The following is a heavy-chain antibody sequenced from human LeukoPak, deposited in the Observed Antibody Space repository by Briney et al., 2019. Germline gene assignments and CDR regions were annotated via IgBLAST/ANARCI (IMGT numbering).Heavy chain of an antibody. J-gene: IGHJ4*02. CDR3: AVRVVVAATTTEFDY. V-gene: IGHV4-34*01. Sequence: PSETLSLTCAVYGGSFSGYYWSWIRQPPGKGLEWIGEINHSGSTNYNPSLKSRVTISVDTSKNHFSLKLSSVTAADTAVYYCAVRVVVAATTTEFDYWGQGTLVTVSS. CDR2: INHSGST. D-gene: IGHD2-15*01. CDR1: GGSFSGYY.